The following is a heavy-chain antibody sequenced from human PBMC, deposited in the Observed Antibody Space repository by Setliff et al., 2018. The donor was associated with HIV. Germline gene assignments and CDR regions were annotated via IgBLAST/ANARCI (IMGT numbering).Heavy chain of an antibody. D-gene: IGHD3-22*01. V-gene: IGHV3-20*04. CDR2: INWRGDDT. CDR1: GFTFDDHG. CDR3: AREHDRSGGAFDI. Sequence: PGESLKISCQGSGFTFDDHGMTWVRQAPGKGLEWVSGINWRGDDTAYVGSVRGRFTISRDNAKKSLYLQMNSLRAEDTALYYCAREHDRSGGAFDIWGQGTMVTVSS. J-gene: IGHJ3*02.